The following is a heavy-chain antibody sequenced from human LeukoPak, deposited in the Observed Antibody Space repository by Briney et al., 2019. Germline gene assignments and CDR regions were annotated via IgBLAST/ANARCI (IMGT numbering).Heavy chain of an antibody. CDR3: ARDTGEEGTDY. D-gene: IGHD7-27*01. CDR1: GYTFTSYY. Sequence: ASVKVSCKASGYTFTSYYMHWVRQAPGQGLEWMGIINPSGGSTSYAQKFQGRVTMTRDTSISTAYMELSRLRSDDTAVYYCARDTGEEGTDYWGQGTLVTVSS. CDR2: INPSGGST. V-gene: IGHV1-46*01. J-gene: IGHJ4*02.